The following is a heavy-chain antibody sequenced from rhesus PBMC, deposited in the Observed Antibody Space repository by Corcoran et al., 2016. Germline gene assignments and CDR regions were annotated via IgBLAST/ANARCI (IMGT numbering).Heavy chain of an antibody. Sequence: QVQLQESGPGLVKPSETLSLTCAVSGGSISGGYYWGWIRQHPGKGLEWIGNIHGNSASTYYSPSLKRRVTISKDTSKNQFSLKLSSVTAADTAVYYCARTTTVANTFDYWGQGVLVTVSS. CDR2: IHGNSAST. D-gene: IGHD4-29*01. CDR3: ARTTTVANTFDY. CDR1: GGSISGGYY. J-gene: IGHJ4*01. V-gene: IGHV4S7*01.